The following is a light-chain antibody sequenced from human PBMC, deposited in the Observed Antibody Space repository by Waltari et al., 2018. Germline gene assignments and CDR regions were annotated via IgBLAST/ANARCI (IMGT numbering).Light chain of an antibody. CDR1: KLGSRY. CDR3: QTWVNGTVI. CDR2: QDK. Sequence: SYELTQPPSVSVSPGQTVTITCSGDKLGSRYTGWYQQRAGQSPIMVIFQDKKRPTGIPERFSGSNSGNTAALTISGAQSMDEADYYCQTWVNGTVIFGGGTKVTVL. V-gene: IGLV3-1*01. J-gene: IGLJ2*01.